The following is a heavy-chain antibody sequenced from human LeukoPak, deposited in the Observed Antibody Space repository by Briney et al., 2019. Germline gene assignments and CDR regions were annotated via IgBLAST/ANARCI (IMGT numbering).Heavy chain of an antibody. CDR3: ARAGYSSGWSTTYYYYYMDV. V-gene: IGHV4-61*02. CDR1: GGSISSSSYY. Sequence: SETLSLTCTVSGGSISSSSYYWGWIRQPAGKGLEWIGRIYTSGSTNYNPSLKSRVTMSVDTSKNQFSLKLSSVTAADTAVYYCARAGYSSGWSTTYYYYYMDVWGKGTTVTVSS. D-gene: IGHD6-19*01. J-gene: IGHJ6*03. CDR2: IYTSGST.